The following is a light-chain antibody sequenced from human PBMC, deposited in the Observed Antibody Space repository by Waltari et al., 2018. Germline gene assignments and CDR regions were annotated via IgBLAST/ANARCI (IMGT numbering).Light chain of an antibody. V-gene: IGLV3-1*01. CDR1: RLAKNY. CDR2: QDN. J-gene: IGLJ2*01. Sequence: SSQLTQPPAVSLSPGHTATITGSGERLAKNYASWYQQRPGQAPMLIIYQDNKRPSGLPERVYGSGSGNTATLTVSGTQVIDEADYSCLSLDGTTIVFGGRTKLTVL. CDR3: LSLDGTTIV.